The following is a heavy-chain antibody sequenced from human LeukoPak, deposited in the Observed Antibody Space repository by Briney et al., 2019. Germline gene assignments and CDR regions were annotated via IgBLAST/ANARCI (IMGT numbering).Heavy chain of an antibody. J-gene: IGHJ3*02. CDR3: AKGEGVLDAFDI. Sequence: PGGSLRLSCAASGFTFTRYSMSWVRQAPGKGLEWVSAISGGSGGTYYADSLQGRFTISRDNSISTAYLQMTSLRAEDTAVYYCAKGEGVLDAFDICGERKMVTVSS. D-gene: IGHD3-10*01. CDR1: GFTFTRYS. CDR2: ISGGSGGT. V-gene: IGHV3-23*01.